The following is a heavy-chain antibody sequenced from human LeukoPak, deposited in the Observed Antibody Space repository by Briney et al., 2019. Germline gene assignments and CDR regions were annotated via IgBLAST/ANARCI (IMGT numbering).Heavy chain of an antibody. D-gene: IGHD6-13*01. CDR3: ARDIEAAGLFLDY. Sequence: GGSLRLSCAASGFTFSSYWMSWVRQAPGKGLEWVANMKYDGSEKCYVDSVKGRFTISRDNAKNSLYLQMNSLRAEDTAVYYCARDIEAAGLFLDYWGQGTLVTVSS. CDR1: GFTFSSYW. J-gene: IGHJ4*02. V-gene: IGHV3-7*01. CDR2: MKYDGSEK.